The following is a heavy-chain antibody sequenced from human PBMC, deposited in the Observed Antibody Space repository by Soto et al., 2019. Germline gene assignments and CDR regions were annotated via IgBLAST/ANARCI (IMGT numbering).Heavy chain of an antibody. J-gene: IGHJ6*02. V-gene: IGHV4-34*01. CDR1: CGAFSGFY. D-gene: IGHD2-2*01. CDR3: ARGPSSTSWLWYYYGMDV. CDR2: INHSGST. Sequence: SGTPSLTCAVFCGAFSGFYWRRIRQPPRKGLEWIGEINHSGSTNYNPSLKSRVTISVDTSKNQFSLKLSSVTAADTAVYYCARGPSSTSWLWYYYGMDVWGQGTTVTVSS.